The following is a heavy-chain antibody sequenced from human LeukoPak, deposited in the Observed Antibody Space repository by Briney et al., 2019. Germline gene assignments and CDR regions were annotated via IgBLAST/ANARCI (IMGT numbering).Heavy chain of an antibody. CDR3: ARCGRDYDNSAHGFDV. CDR2: IYPGDSDT. D-gene: IGHD3-22*01. V-gene: IGHV5-51*01. CDR1: GYSFSKYW. J-gene: IGHJ3*01. Sequence: GGSLKISCQGSGYSFSKYWIGWVRQMPGKGLEWMGIIYPGDSDTRYRPSFQGRVTISVDKSINTAHLQWSSLKASDTAMYYCARCGRDYDNSAHGFDVWGQGTMVIVSS.